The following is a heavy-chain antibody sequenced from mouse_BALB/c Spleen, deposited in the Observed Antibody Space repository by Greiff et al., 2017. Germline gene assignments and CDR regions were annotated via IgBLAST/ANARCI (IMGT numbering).Heavy chain of an antibody. J-gene: IGHJ3*01. CDR2: IDPENGNT. D-gene: IGHD1-1*01. CDR3: ACSYGAWFAY. CDR1: GFNIKDYY. V-gene: IGHV14-1*02. Sequence: EVQLQQSGAELVRPGALVKLSCKASGFNIKDYYMHWVKQRPEQGLEWIGWIDPENGNTIYDPKFQGKASITADTSSNTAYLQLSSLTSEDTAVYYCACSYGAWFAYWGQGTLVTVSA.